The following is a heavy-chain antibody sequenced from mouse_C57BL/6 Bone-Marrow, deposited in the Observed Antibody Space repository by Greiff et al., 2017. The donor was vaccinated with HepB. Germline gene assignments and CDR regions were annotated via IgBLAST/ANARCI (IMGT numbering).Heavy chain of an antibody. D-gene: IGHD2-3*01. Sequence: EVKLLESGRGLVQPGGSMKLSCVASGFTFSNYWMNWVRQSPDKGLEWVDQIRLKTDNYATHYAESVKGRFTISRDDSTSSVYLQMNNLRAEDAGIYYCTWLLRAMDYWGQGTSVTVSS. CDR2: IRLKTDNYAT. CDR1: GFTFSNYW. CDR3: TWLLRAMDY. J-gene: IGHJ4*01. V-gene: IGHV6-3*01.